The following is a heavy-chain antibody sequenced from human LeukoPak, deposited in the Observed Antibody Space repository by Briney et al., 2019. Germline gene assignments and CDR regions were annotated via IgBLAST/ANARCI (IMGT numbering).Heavy chain of an antibody. CDR1: GYSISSGYY. J-gene: IGHJ4*02. CDR3: ARHLSPDGSTSCYNN. CDR2: IYQYGST. D-gene: IGHD2-2*02. Sequence: SEPLSLTCAVSGYSISSGYYWGWIRHPPGKGLEWIGTIYQYGSTYYKPALKSRATISVNTSKNQSSLKLSSVTAADTAVYYCARHLSPDGSTSCYNNWGQGTLVTVSS. V-gene: IGHV4-38-2*01.